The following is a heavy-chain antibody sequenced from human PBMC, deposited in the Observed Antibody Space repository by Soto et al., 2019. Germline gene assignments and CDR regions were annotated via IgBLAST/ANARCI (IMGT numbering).Heavy chain of an antibody. D-gene: IGHD6-13*01. CDR1: GFTFSNYA. CDR3: AKEQGSSWYEIDY. CDR2: ISGSGGST. Sequence: EVQLLESGGGLVQPGGSLRFSCAASGFTFSNYAVTWVRQAPGKGLEWVSTISGSGGSTYYADSVKGRFTISRDNSKNTLYLQMNSLRAEDTAVYYCAKEQGSSWYEIDYWGQGTLVTVSS. J-gene: IGHJ4*02. V-gene: IGHV3-23*01.